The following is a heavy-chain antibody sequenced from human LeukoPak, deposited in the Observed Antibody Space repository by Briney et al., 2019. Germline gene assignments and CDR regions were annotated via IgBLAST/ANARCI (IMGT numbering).Heavy chain of an antibody. Sequence: GGSLRLSCAGSGFTFSRYAMHWVRQAPGKGLEHVSGISSDGRRTYYADSVKGRFTISRDNAKNSLYLQMNSLRAEDTAVYYCARSMITFGGVIVPFDYWGQGTLVTVSS. V-gene: IGHV3-64*04. J-gene: IGHJ4*02. CDR1: GFTFSRYA. CDR3: ARSMITFGGVIVPFDY. CDR2: ISSDGRRT. D-gene: IGHD3-16*02.